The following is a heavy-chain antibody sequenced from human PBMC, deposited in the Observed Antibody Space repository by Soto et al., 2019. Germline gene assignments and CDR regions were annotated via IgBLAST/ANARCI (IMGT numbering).Heavy chain of an antibody. CDR3: AREFVVATFDY. CDR1: GVTFSSYA. J-gene: IGHJ4*02. D-gene: IGHD5-12*01. CDR2: ISYDGSNK. V-gene: IGHV3-30-3*01. Sequence: QVQLVESGGGVVQPGRSLRLSCAAAGVTFSSYAMHWVREAPGQGLEWVAVISYDGSNKYYADSVKGRFTISRDNSKNTLYLQMNSLRAEDTAVYYCAREFVVATFDYWGQGTMVTVSS.